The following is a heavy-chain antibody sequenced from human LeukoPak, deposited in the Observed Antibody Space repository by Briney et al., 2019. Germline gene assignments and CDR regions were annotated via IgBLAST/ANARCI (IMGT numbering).Heavy chain of an antibody. CDR2: IFPGDSAT. J-gene: IGHJ4*02. Sequence: GESLKISCKGSGDSFTTYWIGWVRQMPGKGVEWMGIIFPGDSATKYSPSFQGQVTISADKSISTAYLQWSSLKASDTAMYYCARHKYDTSGYREGFDYWGQGTLVTVSS. V-gene: IGHV5-51*01. CDR3: ARHKYDTSGYREGFDY. D-gene: IGHD3-22*01. CDR1: GDSFTTYW.